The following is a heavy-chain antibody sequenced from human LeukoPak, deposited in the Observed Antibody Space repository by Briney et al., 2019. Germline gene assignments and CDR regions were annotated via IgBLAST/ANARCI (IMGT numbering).Heavy chain of an antibody. CDR3: ARDPGYSSSFYYFDY. V-gene: IGHV1-2*02. J-gene: IGHJ4*02. D-gene: IGHD6-13*01. Sequence: AASVKVSCKASGYTFTGYYMHWVRQAPGQGLEWMGWINPNSGGTNYAQKFQGRVTMTRDTSISTAYMELSRLRSDDTAVYYCARDPGYSSSFYYFDYWGQGTLVTVSS. CDR2: INPNSGGT. CDR1: GYTFTGYY.